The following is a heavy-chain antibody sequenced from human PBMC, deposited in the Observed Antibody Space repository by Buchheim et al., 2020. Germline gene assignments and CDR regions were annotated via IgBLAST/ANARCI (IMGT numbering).Heavy chain of an antibody. CDR2: IKSDGSII. CDR3: ARVDSSGWYSLDYYYMDV. J-gene: IGHJ6*03. V-gene: IGHV3-74*01. D-gene: IGHD6-19*01. CDR1: GFTFSNYW. Sequence: EVQLVESGGGLVQPGGSLRLSCAASGFTFSNYWMHWVRQAPGKGLVWVSRIKSDGSIISYADSVKGRFTISRDNAKNSLYLQMNSLRAEDTGVYYCARVDSSGWYSLDYYYMDVWGKGTT.